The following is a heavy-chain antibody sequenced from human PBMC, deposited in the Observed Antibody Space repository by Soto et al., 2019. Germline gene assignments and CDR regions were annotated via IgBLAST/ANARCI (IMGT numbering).Heavy chain of an antibody. D-gene: IGHD3-3*01. V-gene: IGHV4-39*01. CDR2: IYYSGST. Sequence: SETLSLTCTVSGGSISSSSYYWGWIRQPPGKGLEWIGSIYYSGSTYYNPSLKSRVTISVDTSKNQFSLKLSSVTAADTAVYYCASVADRITIFGVVPPGFDPWGQGTLVTVSS. CDR1: GGSISSSSYY. J-gene: IGHJ5*02. CDR3: ASVADRITIFGVVPPGFDP.